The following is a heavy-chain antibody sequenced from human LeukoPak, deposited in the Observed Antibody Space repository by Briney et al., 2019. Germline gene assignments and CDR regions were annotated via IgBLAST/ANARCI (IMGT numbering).Heavy chain of an antibody. V-gene: IGHV1-18*01. CDR3: ARDRPTTYYDILTGYYYFDY. J-gene: IGHJ4*02. CDR2: ISGYNGKT. CDR1: GYTFTTYG. Sequence: ASVKVSCKASGYTFTTYGMSWVRQAPGQGLEWMGWISGYNGKTNYAQKLQGRVTMTTDTSTRTVFMELRSLRSDDTAVYYCARDRPTTYYDILTGYYYFDYWGQGTLVTVSS. D-gene: IGHD3-9*01.